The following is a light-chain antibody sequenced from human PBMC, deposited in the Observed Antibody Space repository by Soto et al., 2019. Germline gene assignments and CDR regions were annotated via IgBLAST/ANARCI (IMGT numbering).Light chain of an antibody. CDR2: DAS. Sequence: VLTQSPATLTLSTGERATLSCRASQSVSSYLAWYQQKPGQAPRLLIYDASNRATGIPARFSGSGSGTDFTLTISSLEPEDFAVYYCQQRSNWPPLFTFGPGTKVDIK. CDR3: QQRSNWPPLFT. J-gene: IGKJ3*01. CDR1: QSVSSY. V-gene: IGKV3-11*01.